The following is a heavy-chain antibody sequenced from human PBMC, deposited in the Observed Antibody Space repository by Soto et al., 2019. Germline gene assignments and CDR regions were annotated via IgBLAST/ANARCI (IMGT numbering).Heavy chain of an antibody. CDR3: AKVRVTVTLYYYYGMDV. CDR1: GFTFSSYG. CDR2: ISYDGSNK. J-gene: IGHJ6*02. V-gene: IGHV3-30*18. Sequence: GGSLRLSCAASGFTFSSYGMHWVRQAPGKGLEWVAVISYDGSNKYYADSVKGRFTISRDNSKNTLYLQMNSLRAEDTAVYYCAKVRVTVTLYYYYGMDVWGQGTTVTVSS. D-gene: IGHD4-4*01.